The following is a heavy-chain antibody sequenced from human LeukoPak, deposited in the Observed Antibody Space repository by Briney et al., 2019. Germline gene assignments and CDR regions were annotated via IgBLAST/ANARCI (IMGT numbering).Heavy chain of an antibody. Sequence: GGSLRLSCAGSGFTFSTYALSWVRQAPGKGLEWVSSISGSGYNIYYADSVKGRFTISRDDSKNTLFLQMNSLRSEDTAVYFCAKKGGYCSTTTRYSPYDYWGQGTLVTVSS. CDR2: ISGSGYNI. D-gene: IGHD2-2*02. V-gene: IGHV3-23*01. J-gene: IGHJ4*02. CDR1: GFTFSTYA. CDR3: AKKGGYCSTTTRYSPYDY.